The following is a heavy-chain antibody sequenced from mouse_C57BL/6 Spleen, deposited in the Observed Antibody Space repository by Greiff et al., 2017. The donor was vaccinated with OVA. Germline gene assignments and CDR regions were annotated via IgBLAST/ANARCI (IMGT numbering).Heavy chain of an antibody. CDR2: INPSTGGT. V-gene: IGHV1-42*01. CDR1: GYSFTGYY. J-gene: IGHJ4*01. CDR3: ARRDYYYAMDY. D-gene: IGHD2-4*01. Sequence: VQLKQSGPELVKPGASVKISCKASGYSFTGYYMNWVKQSPEKSLEWIGEINPSTGGTTYNQKFKAKATLTVDKSSSTAYMQLKSLTSEDSAVYYCARRDYYYAMDYWGQGTSVTVSS.